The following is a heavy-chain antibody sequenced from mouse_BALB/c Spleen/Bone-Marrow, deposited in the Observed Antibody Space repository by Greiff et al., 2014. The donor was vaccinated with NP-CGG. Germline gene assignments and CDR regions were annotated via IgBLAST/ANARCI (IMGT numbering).Heavy chain of an antibody. J-gene: IGHJ3*01. Sequence: VMLVESGPGLVAPSQSLSITCTVSGFSLTNYTISWIRQPPGKTLEWLGLIWNDGSTDYHSALISRLSISKDNSKSQVFLKLNSLQIDDTATYYCAKRGDGTWFAYWGQGTLVTVSA. V-gene: IGHV2-3*01. CDR3: AKRGDGTWFAY. D-gene: IGHD3-3*01. CDR2: IWNDGST. CDR1: GFSLTNYT.